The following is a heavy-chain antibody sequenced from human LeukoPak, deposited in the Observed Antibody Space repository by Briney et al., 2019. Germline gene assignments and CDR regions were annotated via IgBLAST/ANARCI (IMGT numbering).Heavy chain of an antibody. Sequence: GGSLRLSCAASGFTFSSYAMSWVRQAPGKGLEWVSFISPSGDRTSNADSVEGRFTISRDNTRNTLYLQMNSLRAEDTAVYYCARDFQSVSSDWSLNFDYWGQGTLVTVSS. CDR1: GFTFSSYA. CDR2: ISPSGDRT. D-gene: IGHD6-13*01. CDR3: ARDFQSVSSDWSLNFDY. J-gene: IGHJ4*02. V-gene: IGHV3-23*01.